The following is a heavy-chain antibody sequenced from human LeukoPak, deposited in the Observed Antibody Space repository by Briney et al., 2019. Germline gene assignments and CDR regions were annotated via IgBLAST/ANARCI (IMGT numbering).Heavy chain of an antibody. Sequence: SETLSLTCTVSGGSLSSYYWSWIRQPPGKRLEWIGRIYTSGSTNYNPSLKSRVTISVDKSKNQYSLKLSFVAAADTAVYYCARESDTIFGVAYYTSFDYWGQGTPVTVSS. CDR1: GGSLSSYY. D-gene: IGHD3-3*01. CDR2: IYTSGST. J-gene: IGHJ4*02. V-gene: IGHV4-4*07. CDR3: ARESDTIFGVAYYTSFDY.